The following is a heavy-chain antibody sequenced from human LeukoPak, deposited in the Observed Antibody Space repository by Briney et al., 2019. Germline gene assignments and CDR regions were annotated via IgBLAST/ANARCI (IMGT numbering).Heavy chain of an antibody. CDR2: INTNTGNP. J-gene: IGHJ4*02. V-gene: IGHV7-4-1*02. CDR1: GYTFTSYA. Sequence: GASVKVSCKASGYTFTSYAMNWVRQAPGQGLEWMGWINTNTGNPTYAQGFTGRFVFSLDTSVSTAYLQISSLKAEDTAVYYCARDLWPRGAYCSSTSCPLGNFDYWGQGTLVTVSS. CDR3: ARDLWPRGAYCSSTSCPLGNFDY. D-gene: IGHD2-2*01.